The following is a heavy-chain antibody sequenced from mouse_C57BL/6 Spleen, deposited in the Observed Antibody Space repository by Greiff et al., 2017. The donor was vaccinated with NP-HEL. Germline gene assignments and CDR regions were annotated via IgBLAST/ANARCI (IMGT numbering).Heavy chain of an antibody. D-gene: IGHD2-3*01. J-gene: IGHJ2*01. CDR3: ARRIYDGYYFDY. CDR1: GYAFSSSW. CDR2: IYPGDGDT. V-gene: IGHV1-82*01. Sequence: QVQLKQSGPELVKPGASVKISCKASGYAFSSSWMNWVKQRPGKGLEWIGRIYPGDGDTNYNGKFKGKATLTADKSSSTAYMQLSSLTSEDSAVYFCARRIYDGYYFDYWGQGTTLTVSS.